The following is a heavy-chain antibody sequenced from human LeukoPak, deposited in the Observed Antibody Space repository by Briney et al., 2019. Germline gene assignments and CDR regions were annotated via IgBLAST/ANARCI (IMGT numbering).Heavy chain of an antibody. V-gene: IGHV3-7*01. CDR3: ARSGRGYSYALDY. D-gene: IGHD5-18*01. J-gene: IGHJ4*02. CDR1: GFTFSSYW. CDR2: IKQDGSEK. Sequence: GGSLRLSCAASGFTFSSYWMSWVRQAPGKGLEWVANIKQDGSEKYYVDSVKGRFTISRDNAKNSLYLQMNSLRAEDTAVYYCARSGRGYSYALDYWGQGTLVTVSS.